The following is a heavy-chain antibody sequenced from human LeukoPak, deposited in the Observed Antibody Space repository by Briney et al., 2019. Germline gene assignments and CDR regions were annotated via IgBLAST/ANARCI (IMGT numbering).Heavy chain of an antibody. CDR3: ASRLRFLEWLLPSDDDAFDI. J-gene: IGHJ3*02. CDR1: GGSISSGGYY. V-gene: IGHV4-31*03. CDR2: IYYSGST. D-gene: IGHD3-3*01. Sequence: SETLSLTCTVSGGSISSGGYYWSWIRQHPGKGLEWIGYIYYSGSTYYSPSLKSRVTISVDTSKNQFSLKLSSVTAADTAVYYCASRLRFLEWLLPSDDDAFDIWGQGTMVTVSS.